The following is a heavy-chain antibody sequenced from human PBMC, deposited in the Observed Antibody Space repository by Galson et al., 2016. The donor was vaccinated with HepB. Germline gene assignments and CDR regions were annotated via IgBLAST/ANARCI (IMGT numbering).Heavy chain of an antibody. D-gene: IGHD6-13*01. CDR1: GFSLSSIGES. CDR3: AHSLLDAAGLYFAS. Sequence: PALVKPTQTLTLTCTFSGFSLSSIGESVAWIRQPPGKALECLALIYWNDDKRYSPSLKSRLTITKDTSKNRVGLTMTNMDPVDTGTYYCAHSLLDAAGLYFASWGQGVLVTVSS. CDR2: IYWNDDK. J-gene: IGHJ4*02. V-gene: IGHV2-5*01.